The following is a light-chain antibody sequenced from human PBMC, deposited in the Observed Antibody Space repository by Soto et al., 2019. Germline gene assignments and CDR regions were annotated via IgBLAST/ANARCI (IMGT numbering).Light chain of an antibody. CDR3: QQYNNWPAIT. CDR2: GAS. V-gene: IGKV3D-15*01. CDR1: QGVRSN. J-gene: IGKJ5*01. Sequence: ETVMTQSPATLXVXPXXXAXXXCXASQGVRSNLAWYQQKPGQPPRLVISGASTRAPGIPARFSGFGSGTDFTLTISSLQSEDFAIYYCQQYNNWPAITFGQGTRLEIK.